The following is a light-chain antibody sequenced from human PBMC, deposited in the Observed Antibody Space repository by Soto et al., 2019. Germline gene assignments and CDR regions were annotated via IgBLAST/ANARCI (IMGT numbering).Light chain of an antibody. J-gene: IGKJ3*01. V-gene: IGKV3-20*01. CDR1: QSINNRY. CDR3: QQIASARGIT. Sequence: EIVLTQSPGTLSLSPGERATLSCRASQSINNRYLAWYPQKPGQAPSLLIYGASSRATGIPDRFRGSGSGTNFTLTISRLKPDDFSRYYCQQIASARGITVGPGSKVD. CDR2: GAS.